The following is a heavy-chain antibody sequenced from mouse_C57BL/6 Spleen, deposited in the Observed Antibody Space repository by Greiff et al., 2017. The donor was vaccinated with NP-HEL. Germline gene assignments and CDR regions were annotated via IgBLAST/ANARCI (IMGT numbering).Heavy chain of an antibody. CDR3: AREAMDY. CDR2: INPSTGGT. Sequence: VQLKQSGPELVKPGPSVKISCKVSGYSFTGYYLNWVKQSPEKSLEWIGEINPSTGGTTYNQKFKAKATLTVDKSSSTAYMQLKSLTSEDSAVYYCAREAMDYWGQGTSVTVSS. V-gene: IGHV1-42*01. J-gene: IGHJ4*01. CDR1: GYSFTGYY.